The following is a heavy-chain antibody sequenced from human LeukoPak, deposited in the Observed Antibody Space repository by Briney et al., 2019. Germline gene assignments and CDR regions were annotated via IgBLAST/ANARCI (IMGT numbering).Heavy chain of an antibody. D-gene: IGHD3-22*01. CDR3: ASPTYYCDSSGALYFDY. CDR1: GFTFSSYA. Sequence: PGGSLRLSCAASGFTFSSYAVSWVRQAPGKGLEWVSAISGSGGSTYYADSVKGRFTISRDNSKNTLYLQMNSLRAEDTAVYYCASPTYYCDSSGALYFDYWGQGTLVTVSS. J-gene: IGHJ4*02. V-gene: IGHV3-23*01. CDR2: ISGSGGST.